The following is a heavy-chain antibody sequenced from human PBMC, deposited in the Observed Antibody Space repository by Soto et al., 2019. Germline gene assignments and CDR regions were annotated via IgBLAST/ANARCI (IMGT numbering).Heavy chain of an antibody. V-gene: IGHV3-48*03. D-gene: IGHD4-4*01. J-gene: IGHJ6*02. CDR3: ARDPAIYSGKFDYGLDV. Sequence: VRLSCAVSGFTFSNYEMNWVRQAPGKGLEWVSYIGTSGRTIYYADSVRGRFTISRDNAKNSLYLQVNSLRAEDTAVYYCARDPAIYSGKFDYGLDVWGQGTTVTVSS. CDR2: IGTSGRTI. CDR1: GFTFSNYE.